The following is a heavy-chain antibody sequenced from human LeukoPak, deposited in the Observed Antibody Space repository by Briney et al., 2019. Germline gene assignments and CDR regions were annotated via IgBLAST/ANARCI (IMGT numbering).Heavy chain of an antibody. J-gene: IGHJ6*03. CDR2: INPNGGGT. CDR3: ARAGTAAEYMDV. CDR1: GYTFTGYY. V-gene: IGHV1-2*02. D-gene: IGHD6-13*01. Sequence: ASVKVSCKASGYTFTGYYMHWVRQAPGQGLEWMGWINPNGGGTNYAQKFQGRVTMTRDTSISTAYMELSRLRSDDTAVYYCARAGTAAEYMDVWGKGTTVTVSS.